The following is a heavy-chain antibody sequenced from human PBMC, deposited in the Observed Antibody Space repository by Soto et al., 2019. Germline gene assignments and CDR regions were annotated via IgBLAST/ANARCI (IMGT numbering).Heavy chain of an antibody. V-gene: IGHV4-30-4*01. D-gene: IGHD3-3*01. CDR3: VRSYDFWSGYFPSRYHDGLDV. Sequence: TLSLTCTVSGPSINSGDSYWSWIRQPPGKGLEWIGYIYYSGSTYYNPSLKSRVSISVDTSKNHFSLRLSSVTAADTAVFYCVRSYDFWSGYFPSRYHDGLDVWGPGIAVTVSS. J-gene: IGHJ6*02. CDR2: IYYSGST. CDR1: GPSINSGDSY.